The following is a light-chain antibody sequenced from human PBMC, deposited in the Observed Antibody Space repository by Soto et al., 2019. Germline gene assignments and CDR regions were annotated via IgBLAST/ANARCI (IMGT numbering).Light chain of an antibody. CDR3: SSYTSSSLYV. V-gene: IGLV2-18*02. CDR2: EVS. Sequence: QSVLTQPPSVSGSPGQSVTISCTGTSTDFVGYNRVSWYQQPPGTAPKLMIYEVSKRPSGVPDRFSGSKSGNTASLTISGLQAADEADYYCSSYTSSSLYVFGTGTKVTVL. J-gene: IGLJ1*01. CDR1: STDFVGYNR.